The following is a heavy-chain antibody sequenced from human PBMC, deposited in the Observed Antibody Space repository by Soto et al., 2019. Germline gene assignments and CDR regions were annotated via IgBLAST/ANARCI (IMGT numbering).Heavy chain of an antibody. D-gene: IGHD1-26*01. Sequence: QVQLVQSGAEVKKPGSSVKVSCKASGGTFSSYAISWVRQAPGQGLEWLGGIIPIFGTANYAQKFQGRVTITADESTSTAYMELSSLRSEDTAVYYCARDGSGSYYRNPNWFDPWGQGTLVTVSS. V-gene: IGHV1-69*01. CDR3: ARDGSGSYYRNPNWFDP. J-gene: IGHJ5*02. CDR1: GGTFSSYA. CDR2: IIPIFGTA.